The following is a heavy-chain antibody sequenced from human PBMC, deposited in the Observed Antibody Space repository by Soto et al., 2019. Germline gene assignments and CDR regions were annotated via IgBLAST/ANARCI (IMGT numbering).Heavy chain of an antibody. CDR2: INPSGGST. Sequence: GASVKVSCKASGYTFTSYYMHWVRQAPGQGLEWMGIINPSGGSTSYAQKFQGRVTMTRDTSTSTVYMELSSLRSEDTAVYYCARENSCGARGSAFDIWGQGTMVTVSS. CDR1: GYTFTSYY. J-gene: IGHJ3*02. V-gene: IGHV1-46*01. CDR3: ARENSCGARGSAFDI. D-gene: IGHD5-18*01.